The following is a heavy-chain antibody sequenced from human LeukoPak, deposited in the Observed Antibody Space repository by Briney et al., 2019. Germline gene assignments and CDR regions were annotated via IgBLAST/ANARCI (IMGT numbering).Heavy chain of an antibody. V-gene: IGHV3-23*01. D-gene: IGHD6-13*01. CDR2: IGFGDDSA. CDR3: ARDGFSSSWGLAY. CDR1: GFTFNSYA. J-gene: IGHJ4*02. Sequence: GGSPRLSCAASGFTFNSYAMSWVRQAPGKGLEWVSTIGFGDDSAYYADSVKGRFTISRDNSKNTLYLQMNSLRVEDTAVYYCARDGFSSSWGLAYWGQGTLVTVSS.